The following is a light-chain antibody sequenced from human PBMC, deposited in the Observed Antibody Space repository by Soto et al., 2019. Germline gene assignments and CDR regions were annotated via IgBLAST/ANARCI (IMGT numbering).Light chain of an antibody. CDR1: SSDVGGYDY. Sequence: QSALTQPASVSASPGQSIAISCTGTSSDVGGYDYVSWYQQHPGKAPKLMIYDVSERPSGVSARFSGSKSGNTASLTISGLHAEDEAHYYCSSYTSSTTVLFGGGTKVTVL. CDR2: DVS. CDR3: SSYTSSTTVL. J-gene: IGLJ2*01. V-gene: IGLV2-14*03.